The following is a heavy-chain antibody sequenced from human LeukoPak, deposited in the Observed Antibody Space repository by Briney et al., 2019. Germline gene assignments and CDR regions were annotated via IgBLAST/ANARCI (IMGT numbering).Heavy chain of an antibody. D-gene: IGHD3-9*01. Sequence: GASVKVSCKASGYTFTSYGISWVRQAPGQGLEWMGWISAYNGNTNYAQKLQGRVTMTTDTSTSTAYMELSSLRSEDTAVYYCAVGPPGSYFDWLIGDYWGQGTLVTVSS. J-gene: IGHJ4*02. CDR3: AVGPPGSYFDWLIGDY. CDR2: ISAYNGNT. CDR1: GYTFTSYG. V-gene: IGHV1-18*01.